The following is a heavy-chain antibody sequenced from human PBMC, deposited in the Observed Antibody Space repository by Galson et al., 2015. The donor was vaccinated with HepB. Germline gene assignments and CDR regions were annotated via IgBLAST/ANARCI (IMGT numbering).Heavy chain of an antibody. D-gene: IGHD6-13*01. CDR2: IWYDGSNK. V-gene: IGHV3-33*06. CDR1: GFTFSSYG. Sequence: SLRLSCAASGFTFSSYGMHWVRQAPDKGLEWVAVIWYDGSNKYYADSVKGRFTISRDNSKNTLYLQMNSLRAEDTAVYYCAKDGQGAAAAGLYFQHWGQGTLVTVSS. J-gene: IGHJ1*01. CDR3: AKDGQGAAAAGLYFQH.